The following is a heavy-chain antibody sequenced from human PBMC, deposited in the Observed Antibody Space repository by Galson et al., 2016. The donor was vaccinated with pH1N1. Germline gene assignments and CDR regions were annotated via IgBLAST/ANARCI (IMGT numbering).Heavy chain of an antibody. CDR2: IIPILNIT. D-gene: IGHD3-10*01. V-gene: IGHV1-69*13. Sequence: SVKVSCKASGGTFGSYGINWVRRAPGQGLEWMGGIIPILNITKYAQNFQDRVTITADESTTTAYMELSSLKASDTAMFYCARGSGTMVRGVFLYYYDGMDVWGQGTTVSVSS. J-gene: IGHJ6*02. CDR1: GGTFGSYG. CDR3: ARGSGTMVRGVFLYYYDGMDV.